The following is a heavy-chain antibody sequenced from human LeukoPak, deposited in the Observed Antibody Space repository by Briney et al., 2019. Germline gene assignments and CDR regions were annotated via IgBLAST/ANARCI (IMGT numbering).Heavy chain of an antibody. J-gene: IGHJ4*02. CDR2: INASGGST. Sequence: ASVKVSCNASGYTFTIYYIHWVRQAPGQGLEWMGIINASGGSTSYAQKFQGRVTMTRDTSTRTVYMELSSLRSEDTAVYYCARAGGIYFDYWGQGTLVTVSS. V-gene: IGHV1-46*01. CDR3: ARAGGIYFDY. CDR1: GYTFTIYY.